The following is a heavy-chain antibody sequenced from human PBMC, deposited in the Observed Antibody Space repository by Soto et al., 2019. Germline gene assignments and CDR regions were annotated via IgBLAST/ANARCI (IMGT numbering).Heavy chain of an antibody. CDR1: GFTFSSYG. D-gene: IGHD1-26*01. CDR2: ISYDGSNK. CDR3: AQDLVGAPGWSFDY. Sequence: GWSLRLSCAASGFTFSSYGMHWVRHAPGKGLEWVAVISYDGSNKYYADSVKGRFTISRDNSKNTLYLQMNSLRAEDTAVYYCAQDLVGAPGWSFDYWGPGTLVTVSS. V-gene: IGHV3-30*18. J-gene: IGHJ4*02.